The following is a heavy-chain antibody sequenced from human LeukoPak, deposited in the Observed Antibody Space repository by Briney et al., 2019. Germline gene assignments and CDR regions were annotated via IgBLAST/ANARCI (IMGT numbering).Heavy chain of an antibody. V-gene: IGHV1-69*13. Sequence: SVKVSCKASGGTFSNYDISWVRQAPGQGLEWMGAIIPIFGTANYAQQSPGRVTITADDSTSRASMELRSLRSEDTAVYYCARILSSSWYEYFHHWGQGTLVTVSS. CDR3: ARILSSSWYEYFHH. J-gene: IGHJ1*01. D-gene: IGHD6-19*01. CDR1: GGTFSNYD. CDR2: IIPIFGTA.